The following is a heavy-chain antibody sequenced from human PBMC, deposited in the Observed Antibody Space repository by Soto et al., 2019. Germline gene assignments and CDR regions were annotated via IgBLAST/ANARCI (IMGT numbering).Heavy chain of an antibody. CDR3: ATGPTPYYYDGSGYPYYFDY. J-gene: IGHJ4*02. Sequence: QVQLVQSGSEVKKPGASVKVSCKASGYTFTSYDINWVRQATGQGLEGMGWMNPNSGNTGYAQKFQGRVTMTRIISKSTDYTERSSLRSEETAFYYSATGPTPYYYDGSGYPYYFDYCAQGPLVTVSS. CDR1: GYTFTSYD. CDR2: MNPNSGNT. V-gene: IGHV1-8*01. D-gene: IGHD3-22*01.